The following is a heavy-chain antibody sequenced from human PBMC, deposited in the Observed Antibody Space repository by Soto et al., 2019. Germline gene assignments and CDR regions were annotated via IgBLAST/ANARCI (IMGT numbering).Heavy chain of an antibody. D-gene: IGHD3-3*01. J-gene: IGHJ6*01. Sequence: EWVSSISSSSSYIYYADSVKGRFTISRDNAKNSLYLQMNSLRAEDTAVYYCARDRGYYCLQTYYSIRYYY. V-gene: IGHV3-21*01. CDR3: ARDRGYYCLQTYYSIRYYY. CDR2: ISSSSSYI.